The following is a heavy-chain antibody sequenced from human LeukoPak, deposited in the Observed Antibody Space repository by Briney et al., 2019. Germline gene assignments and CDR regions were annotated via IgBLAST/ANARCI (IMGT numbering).Heavy chain of an antibody. J-gene: IGHJ4*02. Sequence: PGGSLRLSCVASGFTFSHYSMSWVRQAPGKGLEWLAYISGRTSTIHYADSVRGRFTISRDNAKKSLYLEMNSLRGEDTGVYYCARLVGASTLIDYWGQGTLVTVSS. CDR3: ARLVGASTLIDY. D-gene: IGHD1-26*01. V-gene: IGHV3-48*04. CDR1: GFTFSHYS. CDR2: ISGRTSTI.